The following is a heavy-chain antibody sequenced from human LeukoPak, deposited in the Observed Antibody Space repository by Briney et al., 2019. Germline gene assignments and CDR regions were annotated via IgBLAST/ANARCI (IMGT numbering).Heavy chain of an antibody. CDR2: IIPIFGTA. Sequence: SVKVSCKASGGTFSSYAISWVRQAPGQGLEWMGAIIPIFGTANYAQKFQGRVTITTDESTSTAYMELSSLRSEDTAVYYCARLWFGELRDYGMDVWGQGTTVTVSS. J-gene: IGHJ6*02. CDR1: GGTFSSYA. D-gene: IGHD3-10*01. CDR3: ARLWFGELRDYGMDV. V-gene: IGHV1-69*05.